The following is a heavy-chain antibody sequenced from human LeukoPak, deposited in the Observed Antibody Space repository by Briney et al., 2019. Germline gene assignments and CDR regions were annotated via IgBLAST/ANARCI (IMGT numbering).Heavy chain of an antibody. D-gene: IGHD5-18*01. Sequence: GGSLRLSCVASGFTFTSYGMNWVRQAPGKGLEWVSGISWNSGSIGYADSVKGRFTISRDNAKNSLYLQMNSLRAEDTALYYCAKGTAMVTSPFDYWGQGTLVTVSS. V-gene: IGHV3-9*01. CDR3: AKGTAMVTSPFDY. CDR2: ISWNSGSI. J-gene: IGHJ4*02. CDR1: GFTFTSYG.